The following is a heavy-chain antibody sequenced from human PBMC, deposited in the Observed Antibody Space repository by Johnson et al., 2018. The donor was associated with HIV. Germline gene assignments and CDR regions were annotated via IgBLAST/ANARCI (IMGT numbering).Heavy chain of an antibody. J-gene: IGHJ3*02. CDR2: IWYDGSNK. CDR3: ASCESDSSGRGAFDI. V-gene: IGHV3-30*19. CDR1: GFTFSSYG. D-gene: IGHD3-22*01. Sequence: QMQLVESGGGVVQPGRSLRLSCAASGFTFSSYGMHWVRQAPGKGLEWVAVIWYDGSNKYYADSVKGRFTISRDNSKNTLYLQMNSLRAEDTAGYYCASCESDSSGRGAFDIWGQGTMVTVSS.